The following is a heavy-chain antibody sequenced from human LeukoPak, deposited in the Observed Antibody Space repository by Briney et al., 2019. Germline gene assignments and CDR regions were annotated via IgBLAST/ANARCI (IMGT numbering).Heavy chain of an antibody. CDR3: ASDRVLGSGSLDN. CDR1: GFAFGSYW. D-gene: IGHD3-10*01. Sequence: GGSLRLSCAASGFAFGSYWMHWVRQAPGKGLVWVSRINSDGYSTNSADSVKGRFTISRDNTKNTLYLQMNSLRAEDTAVYYCASDRVLGSGSLDNWGQGTLVTVSS. J-gene: IGHJ4*02. CDR2: INSDGYST. V-gene: IGHV3-74*01.